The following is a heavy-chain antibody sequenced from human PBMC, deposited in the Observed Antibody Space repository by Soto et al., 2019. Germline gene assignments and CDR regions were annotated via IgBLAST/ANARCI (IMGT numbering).Heavy chain of an antibody. CDR3: ARIVGATPESFDY. CDR2: IYPGDSDT. V-gene: IGHV5-51*01. J-gene: IGHJ4*02. D-gene: IGHD1-26*01. CDR1: GYSFISYW. Sequence: GESLKISCKGSGYSFISYWIGWVRQMPGKGLEWMGIIYPGDSDTKHSPSFQGQVTISADKSISTAYLQWSSLKASDSAMYYCARIVGATPESFDYWGQGTLVTVSS.